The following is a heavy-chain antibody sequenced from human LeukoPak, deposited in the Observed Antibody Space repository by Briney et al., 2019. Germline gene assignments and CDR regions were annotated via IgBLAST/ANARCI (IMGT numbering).Heavy chain of an antibody. J-gene: IGHJ4*02. Sequence: PSQTLSLTCTVSGGSISSGSYYWSWIRQPAGKGLEWIGRIYTSGSTNYNPSPKSRATISVDTSKNQFSLKLSSVTAADTAVYYCARESKGYLLWFGELWFDYWGQGTLVTVSS. V-gene: IGHV4-61*02. CDR2: IYTSGST. CDR3: ARESKGYLLWFGELWFDY. D-gene: IGHD3-10*01. CDR1: GGSISSGSYY.